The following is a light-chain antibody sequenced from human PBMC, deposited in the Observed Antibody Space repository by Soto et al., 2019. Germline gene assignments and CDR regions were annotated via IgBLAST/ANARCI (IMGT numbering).Light chain of an antibody. V-gene: IGKV1-9*01. Sequence: DIQMTQSPSTLSASVGDRVTITCRARQDISYYLAWYQQKPGKAPKLLIYTASTLQSGVPSRFSGSGSGTEFTLTIGRLQPEDFATYYCQQFNRYPITFGKGTRLEIK. J-gene: IGKJ5*01. CDR2: TAS. CDR3: QQFNRYPIT. CDR1: QDISYY.